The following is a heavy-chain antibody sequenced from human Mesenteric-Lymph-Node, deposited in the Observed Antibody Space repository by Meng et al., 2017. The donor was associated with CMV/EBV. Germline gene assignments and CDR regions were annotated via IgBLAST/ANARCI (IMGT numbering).Heavy chain of an antibody. J-gene: IGHJ4*02. CDR1: GFTFSSYW. CDR3: AREEYDFWSGYYPVD. Sequence: GESLKISCAASGFTFSSYWMSWVRQAPGKGLEWVANIKQDGSEKYYVDSVKGRFTISRDNAKNSLYLQMNSLRAEDTAVYYCAREEYDFWSGYYPVDWGQGTLVTVSS. V-gene: IGHV3-7*01. CDR2: IKQDGSEK. D-gene: IGHD3-3*01.